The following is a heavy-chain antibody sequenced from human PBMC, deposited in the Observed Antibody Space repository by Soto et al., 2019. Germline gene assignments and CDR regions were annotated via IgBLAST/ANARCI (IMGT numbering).Heavy chain of an antibody. CDR2: MNPDGSVT. Sequence: EVHLVESGGGLVQPGGSLRLSCAASGVSFSAFFMHWVRQAPGKGPVWVSLMNPDGSVTTYADYVKGRFTISRDNAKTTLFLPVNSLRVEDTAVYYCVRDMWGTGDYWGQGTLVTVSS. J-gene: IGHJ4*02. CDR3: VRDMWGTGDY. V-gene: IGHV3-74*03. D-gene: IGHD1-1*01. CDR1: GVSFSAFF.